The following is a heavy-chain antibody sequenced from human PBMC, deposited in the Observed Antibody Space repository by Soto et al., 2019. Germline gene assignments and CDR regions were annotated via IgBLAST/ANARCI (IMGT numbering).Heavy chain of an antibody. V-gene: IGHV4-34*01. CDR2: INHSGST. D-gene: IGHD3-10*01. J-gene: IGHJ5*02. CDR1: GGSFSGYY. Sequence: QVQLQKWGAGLLNPSETLSLTCAVYGGSFSGYYGCWIRQPPGKGLELIGEINHSGSTHYNPSLKSRVTISVDSSKNQFSLKLSPVTAADTAVYYCARGHPIDMVRGDTGNNWFDPRGQGTLVTVSS. CDR3: ARGHPIDMVRGDTGNNWFDP.